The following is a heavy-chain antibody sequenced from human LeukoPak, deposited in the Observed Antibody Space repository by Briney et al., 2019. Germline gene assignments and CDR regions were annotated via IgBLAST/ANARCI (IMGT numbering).Heavy chain of an antibody. D-gene: IGHD4-11*01. CDR1: GDSISSGDYY. Sequence: SQTLSLTCTVSGDSISSGDYYWSWIRQPAGKGLEWIGRISSSGSTNYNPSLKSRVTISVDTSKNQFSLKLSSVTAADTAVYYCARGGATVTRGYFDYWGQGTLVTVSS. J-gene: IGHJ4*02. CDR3: ARGGATVTRGYFDY. V-gene: IGHV4-61*02. CDR2: ISSSGST.